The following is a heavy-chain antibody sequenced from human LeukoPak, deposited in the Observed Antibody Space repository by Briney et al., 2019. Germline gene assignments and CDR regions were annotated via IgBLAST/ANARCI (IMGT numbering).Heavy chain of an antibody. Sequence: GASVKVSCKASGYTFTGYYMHWVRQAPGQGLEWMGWINPNSGGTNYAQKFQGRDTMTRDTSISTAYMELSRLRSDDTAVYYCARGPNKSDGGNSGSAWFDPWGQGTLVTVSS. CDR2: INPNSGGT. J-gene: IGHJ5*02. V-gene: IGHV1-2*02. CDR3: ARGPNKSDGGNSGSAWFDP. CDR1: GYTFTGYY. D-gene: IGHD4-23*01.